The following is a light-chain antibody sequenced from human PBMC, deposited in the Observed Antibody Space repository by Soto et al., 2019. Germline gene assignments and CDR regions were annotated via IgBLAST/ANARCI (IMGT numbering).Light chain of an antibody. V-gene: IGKV1-5*01. Sequence: DIHITQSPSTLSASVGDRATITCGASQSISSWLAWYQQQPGKAPTLLIYDAASSRSEVPSTFSVSGSGTEATLTISSLHPHDVATDYCQQHNSYSPWTFGQGTKVDI. CDR3: QQHNSYSPWT. CDR1: QSISSW. J-gene: IGKJ1*01. CDR2: DAA.